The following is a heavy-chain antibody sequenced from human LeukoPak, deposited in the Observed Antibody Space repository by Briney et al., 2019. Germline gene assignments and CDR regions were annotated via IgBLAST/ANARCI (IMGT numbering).Heavy chain of an antibody. CDR3: ARDTLLWFGNKGGVFDY. CDR1: GYTFTSYA. V-gene: IGHV1-3*01. J-gene: IGHJ4*02. CDR2: INAGNGNT. D-gene: IGHD3-10*01. Sequence: ASVNVSCKASGYTFTSYAMHWVRQAPGQRLEWMGWINAGNGNTKYSQKFQGRVTITRDTSASTAYMELSSLKSEDTAVYYCARDTLLWFGNKGGVFDYWGQGTLVTVSS.